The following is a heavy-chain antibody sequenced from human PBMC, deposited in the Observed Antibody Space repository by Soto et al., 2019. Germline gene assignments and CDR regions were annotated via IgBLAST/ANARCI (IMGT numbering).Heavy chain of an antibody. D-gene: IGHD3-9*01. CDR1: GFILSNYA. V-gene: IGHV3-23*01. J-gene: IGHJ4*02. CDR3: GNDPSTGSADC. Sequence: PGGSLRLSCTASGFILSNYAMNWVRQAPGKGLEWVSTLSKDGANEHYADSVKGRFTISRDGSKNTLYLQMNSLRAEDTAMYYCGNDPSTGSADCWGQGTQVPVAS. CDR2: LSKDGANE.